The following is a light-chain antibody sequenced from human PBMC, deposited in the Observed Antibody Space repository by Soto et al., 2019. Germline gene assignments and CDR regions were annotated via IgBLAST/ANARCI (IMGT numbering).Light chain of an antibody. J-gene: IGLJ2*01. CDR2: LNSDGSH. CDR3: QTWGTGIVV. CDR1: SGHSSYA. V-gene: IGLV4-69*01. Sequence: QPVLTQSPSASASLGASVKLTCTLSSGHSSYAIAWHQQRPEKGPRFLIKLNSDGSHTKGDGIPDRFSGSSSGTERYLTISSLQSEDEADYYCQTWGTGIVVFGGGTKLTVL.